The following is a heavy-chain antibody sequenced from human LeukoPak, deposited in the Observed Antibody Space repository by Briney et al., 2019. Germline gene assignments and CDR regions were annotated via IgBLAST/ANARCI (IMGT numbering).Heavy chain of an antibody. CDR1: GFTFSSYG. D-gene: IGHD1-26*01. CDR3: AKDAGSSYFDY. CDR2: VSYDGSNK. Sequence: PGRSLRLSCAASGFTFSSYGMRWVRQAPGKGLEWVAVVSYDGSNKYYADSVKGRFTISRDNSKNTLYLQMNSLRAEDTAVYYCAKDAGSSYFDYWGQGTLVTVSS. J-gene: IGHJ4*02. V-gene: IGHV3-30*18.